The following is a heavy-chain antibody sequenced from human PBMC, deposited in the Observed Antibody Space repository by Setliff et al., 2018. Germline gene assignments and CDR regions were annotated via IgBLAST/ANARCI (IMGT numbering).Heavy chain of an antibody. V-gene: IGHV3-15*01. J-gene: IGHJ3*02. CDR3: TRSSGAFDI. CDR2: IKSKADGGTA. Sequence: GGSLRLSCAASGFTFSDAWMNWVRQAPGKGLEWVGRIKSKADGGTADFAAPVKGRFTISRDDSKNTMSLQMNSLKTEDTAVYYCTRSSGAFDIWGQGTMVTVSS. CDR1: GFTFSDAW.